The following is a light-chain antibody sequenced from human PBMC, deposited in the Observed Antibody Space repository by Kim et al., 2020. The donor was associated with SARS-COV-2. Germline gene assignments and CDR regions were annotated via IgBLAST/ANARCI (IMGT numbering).Light chain of an antibody. CDR3: CSYAGSWV. CDR1: SSDVGGYNY. Sequence: PGQSVTIACTGTSSDVGGYNYVSWYQQHPGKAPKLMIYDVSKRPSGVPDRFSGSKSGNTASLTISGLQAEDEADYYCCSYAGSWVFGGGTQLTVL. V-gene: IGLV2-11*01. J-gene: IGLJ3*02. CDR2: DVS.